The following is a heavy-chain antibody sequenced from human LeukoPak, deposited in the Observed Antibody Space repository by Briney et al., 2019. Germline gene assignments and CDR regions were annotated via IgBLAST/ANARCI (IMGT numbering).Heavy chain of an antibody. J-gene: IGHJ4*02. CDR2: IYTSGST. V-gene: IGHV4-4*09. D-gene: IGHD6-19*01. Sequence: PSETLSLTCTVSGGSISSYYWSWIRQPPGKGLEWIGYIYTSGSTTYSPSLKGRVAISVDTSKNQFSLKLSSVTAADTAVYYCARTQGSSSWDYYFDYWGQGTLVTVSS. CDR1: GGSISSYY. CDR3: ARTQGSSSWDYYFDY.